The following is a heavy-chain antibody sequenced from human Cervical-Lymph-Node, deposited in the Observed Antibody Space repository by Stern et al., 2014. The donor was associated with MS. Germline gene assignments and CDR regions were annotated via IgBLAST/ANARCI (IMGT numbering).Heavy chain of an antibody. V-gene: IGHV1-69*09. CDR1: GGTFNSYA. Sequence: VQLVESGAEVKKPGSSVNVSCKASGGTFNSYAITWVRQAPGQGLEWMGNIIPIFGIANYAQKFQGRVTITADKSTSPAYMELRSLRSEDTAVYYCAREIHPVAPTPGAFDIWGQGTMVTVSS. D-gene: IGHD2-15*01. CDR3: AREIHPVAPTPGAFDI. CDR2: IIPIFGIA. J-gene: IGHJ3*02.